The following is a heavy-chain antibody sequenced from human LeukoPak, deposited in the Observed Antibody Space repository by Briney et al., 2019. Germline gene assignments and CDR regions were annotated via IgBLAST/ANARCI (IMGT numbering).Heavy chain of an antibody. Sequence: GGSLRLSCAASGFTFSSYSMNWVRQAPGKGLEWVSSISYIYYADLVKGRFTISRDNAKNSLYLQMNSLRAEDTAVYYCARGLAVAGAIIDYWGQGTLVTVSS. J-gene: IGHJ4*02. CDR3: ARGLAVAGAIIDY. D-gene: IGHD6-19*01. CDR2: ISYI. CDR1: GFTFSSYS. V-gene: IGHV3-21*01.